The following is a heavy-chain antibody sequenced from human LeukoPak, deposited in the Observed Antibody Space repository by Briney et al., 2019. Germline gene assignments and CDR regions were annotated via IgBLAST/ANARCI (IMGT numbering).Heavy chain of an antibody. V-gene: IGHV4-38-2*02. CDR1: GYSISSGYY. CDR3: ARDPHEFKFGELLWFGELSYYFDY. Sequence: SETLSLTCTVSGYSISSGYYWGRIRQPPGKGLEWIGSIYHSGSTYYNPSLKSRVTISVDTSKNQFSLKLSSVTAADTAVYYCARDPHEFKFGELLWFGELSYYFDYWGQGTLVTVSS. CDR2: IYHSGST. J-gene: IGHJ4*02. D-gene: IGHD3-10*01.